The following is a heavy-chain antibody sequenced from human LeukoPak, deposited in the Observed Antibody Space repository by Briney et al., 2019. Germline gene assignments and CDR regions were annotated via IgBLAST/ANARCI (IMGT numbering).Heavy chain of an antibody. CDR3: AREGKYCSSTSCRLSANHPRDIAY. J-gene: IGHJ4*02. CDR2: IYYSGST. V-gene: IGHV4-30-4*01. Sequence: SETLSLTCTVSGGSISSGDYYWSWIRQPPGKGLEWIGYIYYSGSTYYNPSLKSRVTISVDTSKNQFSLKLSSVTAADTAVYYCAREGKYCSSTSCRLSANHPRDIAYWGQGTLVTVSS. D-gene: IGHD2-2*01. CDR1: GGSISSGDYY.